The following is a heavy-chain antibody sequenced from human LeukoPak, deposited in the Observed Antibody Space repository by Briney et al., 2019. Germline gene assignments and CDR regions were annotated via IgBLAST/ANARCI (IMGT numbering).Heavy chain of an antibody. D-gene: IGHD3-16*02. CDR1: GYTLTDLS. CDR3: ATGSLRLGEFSLGY. J-gene: IGHJ4*02. CDR2: FDPEDGET. V-gene: IGHV1-24*01. Sequence: ASVKVSCKVSGYTLTDLSMHWVRQAPGKGLEWMGAFDPEDGETVYAQRFQGRVTMTEDTSTDTAYMELSSLRSEDTAVYYCATGSLRLGEFSLGYWGQGTLVTVSS.